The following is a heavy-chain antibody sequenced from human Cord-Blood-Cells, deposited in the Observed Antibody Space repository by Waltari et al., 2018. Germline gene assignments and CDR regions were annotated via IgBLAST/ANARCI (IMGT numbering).Heavy chain of an antibody. V-gene: IGHV1-2*02. J-gene: IGHJ4*02. CDR1: GYTFTGYY. CDR3: ARKVYCSGGSCYYFDY. Sequence: QVQLVQSGAEVQKPGASVKVSCKASGYTFTGYYMHWVRQAPGQGLEWMGGINPNSGGTNYAQKLQGRVTMTRDTSISTAYMELSRLRSDDTAVYYCARKVYCSGGSCYYFDYWGQGTLVTVSS. CDR2: INPNSGGT. D-gene: IGHD2-15*01.